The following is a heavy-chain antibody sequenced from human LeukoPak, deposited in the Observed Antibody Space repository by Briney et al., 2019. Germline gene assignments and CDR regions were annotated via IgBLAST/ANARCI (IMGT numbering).Heavy chain of an antibody. CDR1: GFTFSSYG. CDR2: IRYDGSNK. CDR3: ARSRGSSSWFRVAYYDIGY. Sequence: PGGSLRLSCAASGFTFSSYGMHWVRQAPGKGLEWVAFIRYDGSNKYYADSVKGRFTISRDNSKNTLYLQMNSLRAEDTAVYYCARSRGSSSWFRVAYYDIGYWGQGTLVTVSS. J-gene: IGHJ4*02. D-gene: IGHD6-13*01. V-gene: IGHV3-30*02.